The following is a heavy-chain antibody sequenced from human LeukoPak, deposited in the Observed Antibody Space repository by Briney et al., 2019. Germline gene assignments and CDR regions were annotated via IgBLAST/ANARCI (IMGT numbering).Heavy chain of an antibody. J-gene: IGHJ3*02. V-gene: IGHV3-23*01. CDR1: GFTFSNYA. CDR2: IRGSGSGT. D-gene: IGHD4-17*01. CDR3: ARDPNGDYIGAFEI. Sequence: GGSLRLSCAASGFTFSNYAMMWLRQAPGKGPEWVSAIRGSGSGTYYADSVRGRFTVSRDNSKNSLYLQMNRLRAEDTAIYFCARDPNGDYIGAFEILGQGTKVTVSS.